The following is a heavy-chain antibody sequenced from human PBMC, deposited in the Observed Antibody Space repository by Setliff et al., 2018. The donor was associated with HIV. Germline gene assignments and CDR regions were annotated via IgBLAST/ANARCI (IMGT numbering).Heavy chain of an antibody. CDR1: GGSISSYY. Sequence: PSETLSLTCTVSGGSISSYYWSWIRQPAGKGLEWIGRIYPSGSTSYNPSLKSRVTMSVDTSKNQISLELSSVTAADTAVYYCARGGGYYYYGMDVWGQGTTVTVSS. V-gene: IGHV4-4*07. J-gene: IGHJ6*02. CDR3: ARGGGYYYYGMDV. D-gene: IGHD3-16*01. CDR2: IYPSGST.